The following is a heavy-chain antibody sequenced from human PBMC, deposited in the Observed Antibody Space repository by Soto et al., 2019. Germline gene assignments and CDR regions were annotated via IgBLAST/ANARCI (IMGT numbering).Heavy chain of an antibody. J-gene: IGHJ4*02. Sequence: QVQLVESGGGVVQPGRSLRLSCAASGFIFSSYGMHWVRQAPGKALEWVAVIWFDGSDKYYADSVKGRFTISRDNSKNTLYLQMNSLRAEDTAVYYCARGTHYYDGGTHYLVYWGQGTLVTVSS. CDR1: GFIFSSYG. V-gene: IGHV3-33*01. CDR3: ARGTHYYDGGTHYLVY. CDR2: IWFDGSDK. D-gene: IGHD3-22*01.